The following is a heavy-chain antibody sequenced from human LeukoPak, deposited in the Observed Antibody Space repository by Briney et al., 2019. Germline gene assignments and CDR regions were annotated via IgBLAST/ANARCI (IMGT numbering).Heavy chain of an antibody. D-gene: IGHD3-22*01. CDR3: ARHRYYYDSSGYYYQP. Sequence: SETLSLTCIVSGGSITYYYWNWIRQPPGKGLEWIGYIYYSGSTNYNPSLKSRVTISVDTSKNQFSLRLSSVTAADAAVYYCARHRYYYDSSGYYYQPWGQGTLVTVSS. J-gene: IGHJ5*02. CDR1: GGSITYYY. CDR2: IYYSGST. V-gene: IGHV4-59*01.